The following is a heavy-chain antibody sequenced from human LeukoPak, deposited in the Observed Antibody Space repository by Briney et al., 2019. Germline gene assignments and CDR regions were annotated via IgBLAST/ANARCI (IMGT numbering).Heavy chain of an antibody. V-gene: IGHV3-48*01. CDR3: ASGVGYDSSGYYDY. Sequence: GGSLRLSCAGYGFNFSSYRMKWVRQAPGKGLEWLSYISSSSSTVYYADSVKGRFTISRDNAKNSLYLQMNSLRAEDTAVYYCASGVGYDSSGYYDYWGQGTLVTVSS. CDR2: ISSSSSTV. CDR1: GFNFSSYR. J-gene: IGHJ4*02. D-gene: IGHD3-22*01.